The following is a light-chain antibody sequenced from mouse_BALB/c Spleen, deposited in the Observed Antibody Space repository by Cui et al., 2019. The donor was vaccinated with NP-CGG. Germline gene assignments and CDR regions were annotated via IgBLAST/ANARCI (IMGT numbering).Light chain of an antibody. CDR2: GTN. CDR3: ALWYSNHWV. CDR1: TGAVTTSNY. J-gene: IGLJ1*01. Sequence: QAVVTQESALTTSPGETVTLTCRSSTGAVTTSNYANWVQENPDHLFTGLIGGTNNRPPGVPARFSGSLIGDKAALTITGAQTEDEALYFCALWYSNHWVFGGGTKLTVL. V-gene: IGLV1*01.